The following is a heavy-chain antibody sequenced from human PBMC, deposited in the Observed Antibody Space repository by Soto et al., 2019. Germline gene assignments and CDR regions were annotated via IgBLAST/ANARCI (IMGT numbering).Heavy chain of an antibody. CDR2: IGAADDP. V-gene: IGHV3-13*05. CDR1: GFTFSNYD. D-gene: IGHD3-3*01. J-gene: IGHJ6*02. Sequence: LRLSCVASGFTFSNYDMHWVRQAPGKGLEWVSTIGAADDPYYLGSVKGRFTISRENAKNSLSLQMNSLRPGDTAVYYCARAFLGRLPRRADYYYALDVWGQGTTVTVSS. CDR3: ARAFLGRLPRRADYYYALDV.